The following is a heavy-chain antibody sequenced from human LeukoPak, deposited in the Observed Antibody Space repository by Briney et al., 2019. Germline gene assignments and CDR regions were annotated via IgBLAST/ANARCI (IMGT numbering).Heavy chain of an antibody. CDR2: ISYDGSNK. CDR3: ARAYYDSSGYHDY. CDR1: GFTFSSYA. J-gene: IGHJ4*02. V-gene: IGHV3-30-3*01. Sequence: PGGSLRLSCAASGFTFSSYAMHWVRQAPGKGLEWVAVISYDGSNKYYADSVKGRFTISRDNSKNTLYLQMNSLRAEDTAVYYCARAYYDSSGYHDYWGQGTLVTVSS. D-gene: IGHD3-22*01.